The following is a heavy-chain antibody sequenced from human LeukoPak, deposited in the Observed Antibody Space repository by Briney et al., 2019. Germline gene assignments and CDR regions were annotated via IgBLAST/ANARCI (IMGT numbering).Heavy chain of an antibody. CDR3: ARNDRYSSSPRYYFDY. J-gene: IGHJ4*02. V-gene: IGHV3-23*01. CDR1: GFTFTNYA. D-gene: IGHD6-13*01. CDR2: ISGSGGGT. Sequence: GGSLRLSCAASGFTFTNYAMSWVRQAPGKGLEWVSVISGSGGGTNYADSVKGQFTISRDSSKNTLYLQMNSLRAEDTAVYYRARNDRYSSSPRYYFDYWGQGTLVTVSS.